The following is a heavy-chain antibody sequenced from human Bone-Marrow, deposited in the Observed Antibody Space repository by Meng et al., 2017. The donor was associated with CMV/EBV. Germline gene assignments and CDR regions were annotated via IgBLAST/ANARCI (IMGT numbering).Heavy chain of an antibody. Sequence: GGSLRPSCAASGFTSDDYGMHWVRQVPGKGLVWVSRINSDVSSTSYADSVKGRFTISRDNAKHTLYLQMNSLRAEDTAVYYCARGDYDFWSGYYPHYYYYYGMDVWGQGTTVTVSS. CDR3: ARGDYDFWSGYYPHYYYYYGMDV. D-gene: IGHD3-3*01. V-gene: IGHV3-74*01. CDR1: GFTSDDYG. J-gene: IGHJ6*02. CDR2: INSDVSST.